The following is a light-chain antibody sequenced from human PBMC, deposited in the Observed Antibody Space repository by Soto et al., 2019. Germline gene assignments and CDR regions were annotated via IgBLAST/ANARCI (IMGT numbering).Light chain of an antibody. CDR3: QQSYNSPLP. Sequence: DIQMTQSPSSLSASVGDRVNITCRASQTISRNLNWYQQKPGKAPKLLIFAASSLQSGVPSRFSGSGSGTDFTLTISSLQPEDFATYCCQQSYNSPLPFGGGTKVEI. J-gene: IGKJ4*01. CDR1: QTISRN. V-gene: IGKV1-39*01. CDR2: AAS.